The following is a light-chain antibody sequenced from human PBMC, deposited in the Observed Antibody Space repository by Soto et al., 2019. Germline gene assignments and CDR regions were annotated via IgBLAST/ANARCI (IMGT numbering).Light chain of an antibody. CDR1: HSVTSDY. V-gene: IGKV3-20*01. Sequence: EIVLTQSPGTLSLSPGERATLSCRASHSVTSDYLAWYQQKPGQAPRLLIYGATKRATGIPDRFSGSGSGTDFTLTISSLQSEDFAVYYCQQYYDWPITFGQGTRLEIK. CDR2: GAT. J-gene: IGKJ5*01. CDR3: QQYYDWPIT.